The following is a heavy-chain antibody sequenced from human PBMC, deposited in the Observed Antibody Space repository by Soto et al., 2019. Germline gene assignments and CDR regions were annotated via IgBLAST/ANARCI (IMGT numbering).Heavy chain of an antibody. CDR3: ARDEYYDSSGTYYYYGMDV. D-gene: IGHD3-22*01. Sequence: QVQLVESGGGVVQPGRSLRLSCAASGFTFSSYGMHWVRQAPGKGLEWVAVIWYDGSNKYYADSVKGRFTISRDNSKNTLYLQMNSLRAEDTAVYYCARDEYYDSSGTYYYYGMDVWGQGTTVTVSS. CDR2: IWYDGSNK. CDR1: GFTFSSYG. V-gene: IGHV3-33*01. J-gene: IGHJ6*02.